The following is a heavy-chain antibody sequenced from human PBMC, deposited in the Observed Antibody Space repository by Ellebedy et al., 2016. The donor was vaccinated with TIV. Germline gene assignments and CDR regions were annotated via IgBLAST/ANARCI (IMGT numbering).Heavy chain of an antibody. CDR3: ARDNHYYVQYFQH. D-gene: IGHD3-10*02. CDR2: IISIFGTT. J-gene: IGHJ1*01. Sequence: ASVKVSCKASGGIFRSNAVSWVRQAPGQGLEWMGGIISIFGTTNYAQKFQGRVTITADESTSTAYMELSSLRSDDTAVYYCARDNHYYVQYFQHWGQGTLVTVSS. V-gene: IGHV1-69*13. CDR1: GGIFRSNA.